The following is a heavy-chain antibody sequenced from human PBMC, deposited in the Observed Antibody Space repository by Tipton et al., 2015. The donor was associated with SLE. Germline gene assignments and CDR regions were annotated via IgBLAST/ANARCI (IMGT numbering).Heavy chain of an antibody. V-gene: IGHV4-39*07. J-gene: IGHJ4*02. CDR2: IYYSGST. CDR1: GGSISSSSYY. Sequence: TLSLTCTVSGGSISSSSYYWGWIRQPPGKGLEWIGSIYYSGSTNYNPSLKSRVTISVDTSKNQFSLKLSSVTAADTAVYYCARDRSEAARYLFDYWGQGTLVTVSS. CDR3: ARDRSEAARYLFDY. D-gene: IGHD6-6*01.